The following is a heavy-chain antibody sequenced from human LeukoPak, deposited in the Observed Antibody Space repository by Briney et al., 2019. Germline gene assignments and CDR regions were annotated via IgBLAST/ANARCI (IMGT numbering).Heavy chain of an antibody. Sequence: PSETLSLTCAVSGYSISSGYYWGWIRHPPGEGLGWIGSIYHSASTYYNPSLKSRVTITVDTSKNQFSLKLSSVTAADTAVYYCARLGFVVVVAAIGIWGQGTMVTVSS. CDR2: IYHSAST. D-gene: IGHD2-15*01. CDR1: GYSISSGYY. J-gene: IGHJ3*02. CDR3: ARLGFVVVVAAIGI. V-gene: IGHV4-38-2*01.